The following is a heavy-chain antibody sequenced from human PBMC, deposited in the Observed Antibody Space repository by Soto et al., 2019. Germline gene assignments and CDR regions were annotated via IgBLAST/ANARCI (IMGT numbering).Heavy chain of an antibody. CDR1: GGSFSGYY. CDR3: AGGRKTWDSVFWSGALGY. V-gene: IGHV4-34*01. D-gene: IGHD3-3*01. J-gene: IGHJ4*02. Sequence: SETLSLTCAVYGGSFSGYYWSWIRQPPGKGLEWIGEINHSGSTNYNPSLKSRVTISVDTSKNQFSLKLSSVTAADTAVYYCAGGRKTWDSVFWSGALGYWGQGTLVTVSS. CDR2: INHSGST.